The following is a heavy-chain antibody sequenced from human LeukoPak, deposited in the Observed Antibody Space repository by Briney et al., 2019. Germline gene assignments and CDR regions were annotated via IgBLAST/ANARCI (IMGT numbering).Heavy chain of an antibody. CDR2: INPNSGGT. D-gene: IGHD3-22*01. J-gene: IGHJ4*02. CDR1: GYTFTGYY. CDR3: ARDPHYYDSSAQFDY. V-gene: IGHV1-2*02. Sequence: GASVKVSCKASGYTFTGYYMHWVRQAPGQGLEWMGWINPNSGGTNYAQKFQGRVTMTRDTSISTAYMELSRLRSDDTAVYYCARDPHYYDSSAQFDYWGQGTLVTVSS.